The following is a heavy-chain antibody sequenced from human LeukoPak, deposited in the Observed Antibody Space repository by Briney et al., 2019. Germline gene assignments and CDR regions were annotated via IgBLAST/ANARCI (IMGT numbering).Heavy chain of an antibody. CDR1: GYTFTSYD. CDR2: MNPNSGNT. V-gene: IGHV1-8*01. CDR3: ARGLTVLWFGELFQSGYYYGMDV. J-gene: IGHJ6*02. D-gene: IGHD3-10*01. Sequence: GASVKVSCKASGYTFTSYDINWVRQATGQGLEWMGWMNPNSGNTGYAQKFQGRVTMTRNTSISTAYMELSSLRSEDTAVYYCARGLTVLWFGELFQSGYYYGMDVWGQGTTVTVSS.